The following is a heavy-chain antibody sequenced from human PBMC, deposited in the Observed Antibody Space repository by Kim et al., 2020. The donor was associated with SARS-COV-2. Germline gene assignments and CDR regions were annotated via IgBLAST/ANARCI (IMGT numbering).Heavy chain of an antibody. J-gene: IGHJ4*02. CDR2: IKQDGSEK. CDR3: TTLGRESRDY. CDR1: GFTFSGFW. D-gene: IGHD7-27*01. Sequence: GGSLRLSCAASGFTFSGFWMKWIRQAPGKGLEWVANIKQDGSEKYYVDSVRGRFTISRDNAKDSLYLQMNSLGAEDTAVYYCTTLGRESRDYWGQGTLVTVSS. V-gene: IGHV3-7*01.